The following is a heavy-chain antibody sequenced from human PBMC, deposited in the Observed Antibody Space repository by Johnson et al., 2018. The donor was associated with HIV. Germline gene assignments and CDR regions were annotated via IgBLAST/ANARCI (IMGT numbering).Heavy chain of an antibody. Sequence: QVQLVESGGGVVQPGRSLRLSCAASGFIFSSYGMHWVRQAPGKGLEWVSVIYSRGGSYYVDSVRGRFTISRDNSKRMLYLQMDSLTAEDTAVYYCATYNFWSSYAFDIWGQGTTVTVSS. J-gene: IGHJ3*02. CDR3: ATYNFWSSYAFDI. V-gene: IGHV3-NL1*01. CDR2: IYSRGGS. CDR1: GFIFSSYG. D-gene: IGHD3-3*01.